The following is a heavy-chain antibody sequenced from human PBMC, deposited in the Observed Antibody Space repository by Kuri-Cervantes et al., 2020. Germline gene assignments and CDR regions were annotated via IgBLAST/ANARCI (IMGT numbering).Heavy chain of an antibody. D-gene: IGHD3-16*01. Sequence: GESLKISCAASGFSFSTSWMHWVRQAPGKGLMWVARINRDGSATRYADSVKGRFTISRDNAKSTLYLQMNSLRAEDTAVYYCIGGGFFLLWGQGTLLTVSS. J-gene: IGHJ1*01. CDR3: IGGGFFLL. CDR2: INRDGSAT. CDR1: GFSFSTSW. V-gene: IGHV3-74*01.